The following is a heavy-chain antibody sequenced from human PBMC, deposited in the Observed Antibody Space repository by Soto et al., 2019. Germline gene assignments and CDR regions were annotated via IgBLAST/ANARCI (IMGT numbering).Heavy chain of an antibody. Sequence: GGSLRLSCAASGFTFAPYAMGWVRQAPGKGLEWVSAISGGGGSRFYADSVKGRFTISRDNSNNTLYLQMDSLRAGDTAVYFCAKVRATTTVTSYFDSWGQGTLVTVSS. CDR2: ISGGGGSR. CDR1: GFTFAPYA. V-gene: IGHV3-23*01. J-gene: IGHJ4*02. CDR3: AKVRATTTVTSYFDS. D-gene: IGHD4-17*01.